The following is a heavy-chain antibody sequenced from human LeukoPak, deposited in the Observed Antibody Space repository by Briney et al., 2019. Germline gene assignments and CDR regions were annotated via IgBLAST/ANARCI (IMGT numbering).Heavy chain of an antibody. D-gene: IGHD3-9*01. V-gene: IGHV3-53*01. Sequence: GGSLRLSCAASGFTVSSNYMSWVRQAPGKGLEWVSVIYSGGSTYYADSVKGRFTISRDNSKNTVSLQMNSLRAEDTALYYCARDLDWGAFDAWGQGTLVTVSS. CDR3: ARDLDWGAFDA. CDR2: IYSGGST. J-gene: IGHJ5*02. CDR1: GFTVSSNY.